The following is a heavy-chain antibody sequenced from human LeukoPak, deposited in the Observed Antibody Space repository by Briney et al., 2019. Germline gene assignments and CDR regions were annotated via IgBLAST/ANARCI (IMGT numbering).Heavy chain of an antibody. V-gene: IGHV3-74*03. Sequence: GGSLRLSCEPSGFPFSSYWMLWVRQAPGKGLVWVSRISGDGTIKTYADFVRGRFTISRDNTKNILYQQMNSLRVEDRAIYFCSRSQFDYWGQGVLVTVSS. J-gene: IGHJ4*02. CDR3: SRSQFDY. CDR2: ISGDGTIK. CDR1: GFPFSSYW.